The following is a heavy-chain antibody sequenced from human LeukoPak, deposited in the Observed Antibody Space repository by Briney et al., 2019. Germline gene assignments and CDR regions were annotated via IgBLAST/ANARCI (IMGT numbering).Heavy chain of an antibody. CDR1: GFTFSSFT. CDR3: ARVRSAARPHDAFDI. Sequence: GGSLRLSCAASGFTFSSFTMSWVRQAPGKGLEWVSAISGSGGSTYYADSVKGRFTISRDNSKNTLYLQMNSLRAEDTAVYYCARVRSAARPHDAFDIWGQGTMVTVSS. V-gene: IGHV3-23*01. D-gene: IGHD6-6*01. J-gene: IGHJ3*02. CDR2: ISGSGGST.